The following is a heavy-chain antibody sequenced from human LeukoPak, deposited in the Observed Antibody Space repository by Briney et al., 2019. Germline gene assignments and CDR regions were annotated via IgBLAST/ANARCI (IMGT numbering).Heavy chain of an antibody. Sequence: PGGSLRLSCAASGFTFSSYTMNWVRQAPGKGLEWVSIISSGSSYIHYADSVKGRFTISRDNAKNSLYLQMNSLRAEDTAVYYCAGEANYEGFDYWGQGTLVTVSS. CDR1: GFTFSSYT. V-gene: IGHV3-21*01. J-gene: IGHJ4*02. D-gene: IGHD3-3*01. CDR3: AGEANYEGFDY. CDR2: ISSGSSYI.